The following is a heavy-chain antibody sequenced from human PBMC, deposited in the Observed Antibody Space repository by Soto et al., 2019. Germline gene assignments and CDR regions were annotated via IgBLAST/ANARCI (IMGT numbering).Heavy chain of an antibody. J-gene: IGHJ1*01. D-gene: IGHD2-15*01. V-gene: IGHV1-46*01. CDR2: VNPSGGST. CDR3: AREENCSDGICYSEYFQR. CDR1: GYIFTAYS. Sequence: AASVKVSCKASGYIFTAYSMHWVRQAPGQGLEWTGVVNPSGGSTNYAQKFQGRITMTRDTSTSTVYMDLSSLTSEDTAVYYCAREENCSDGICYSEYFQRWGQGTLVTVSS.